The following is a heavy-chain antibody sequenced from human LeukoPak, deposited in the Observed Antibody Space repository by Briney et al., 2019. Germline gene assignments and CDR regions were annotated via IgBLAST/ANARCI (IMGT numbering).Heavy chain of an antibody. J-gene: IGHJ3*02. V-gene: IGHV4-34*01. Sequence: PSETLSLTCAIYGGSFSGYDWSWTRQPPGKGLEWIGEINHSGSTNYNPSLKSRVTISVDKSKNQFSLKLSSVTAADTAVYYCAGGSMDAFDIWGQGTMVTVSS. CDR3: AGGSMDAFDI. D-gene: IGHD2-8*01. CDR2: INHSGST. CDR1: GGSFSGYD.